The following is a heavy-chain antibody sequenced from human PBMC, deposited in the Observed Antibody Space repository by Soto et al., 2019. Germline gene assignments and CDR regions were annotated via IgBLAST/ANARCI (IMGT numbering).Heavy chain of an antibody. J-gene: IGHJ6*02. CDR2: IYSGGST. V-gene: IGHV3-53*04. CDR3: ARDSPGVRGVYYYYYGMDV. CDR1: GFTVSSNY. D-gene: IGHD3-10*01. Sequence: GGSLRLSCAASGFTVSSNYMSWVRQAPGKGLEWVSVIYSGGSTYYADSVKGRFTISRHNSKNTLYLQMNSLRAEDTAVYYCARDSPGVRGVYYYYYGMDVWGQGTTVTVSS.